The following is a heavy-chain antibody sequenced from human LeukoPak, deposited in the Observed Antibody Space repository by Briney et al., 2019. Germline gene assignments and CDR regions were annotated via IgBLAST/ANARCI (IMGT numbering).Heavy chain of an antibody. CDR2: ISGSSSYI. Sequence: PGGSLRLSCAASGFTFSSYSMNWVRQAPGKGLEWVSSISGSSSYIYYADSVKGRFTISRDNSKNTLYLQMNSLRAEDTAVYYCAREEYSSSIFDYWGQGTLVTVSS. J-gene: IGHJ4*02. D-gene: IGHD6-13*01. CDR3: AREEYSSSIFDY. CDR1: GFTFSSYS. V-gene: IGHV3-21*01.